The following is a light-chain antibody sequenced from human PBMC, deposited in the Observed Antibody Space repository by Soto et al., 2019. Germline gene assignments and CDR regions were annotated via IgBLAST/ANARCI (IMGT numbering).Light chain of an antibody. J-gene: IGKJ1*01. CDR1: QGLVYSDGNIY. CDR3: MQGILWPWT. Sequence: DVVMTQSPLSLPVTLGQPASISCRSSQGLVYSDGNIYLNWFQQRPGHSPRRLIYKVSNRDSGVPDRFSGGGSGTDFTLKIRRVEAEDVGVYYCMQGILWPWTFGQGTKVDIK. CDR2: KVS. V-gene: IGKV2-30*01.